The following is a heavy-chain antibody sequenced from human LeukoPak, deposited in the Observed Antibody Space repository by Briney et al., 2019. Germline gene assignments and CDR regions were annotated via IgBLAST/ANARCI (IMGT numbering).Heavy chain of an antibody. Sequence: GGSVRLSCTASGFTFSSSWMTWVRQAPGKGLVWVASIKDDGRDKYYVDSVKGRLTISRDNAKNSAFLQMSSEGAEDTAVYYCARDPGRRFDYWGQGALVTVSS. CDR1: GFTFSSSW. CDR3: ARDPGRRFDY. CDR2: IKDDGRDK. J-gene: IGHJ4*02. D-gene: IGHD1-26*01. V-gene: IGHV3-7*01.